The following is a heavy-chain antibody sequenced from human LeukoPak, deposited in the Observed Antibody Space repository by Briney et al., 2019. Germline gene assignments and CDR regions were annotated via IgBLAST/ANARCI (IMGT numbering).Heavy chain of an antibody. CDR1: GGSISSSSHY. D-gene: IGHD6-19*01. Sequence: SETLSLTCTVSGGSISSSSHYWGWIRQPPGKGLEWIGSIYYSGGTYYNPSLKSRVTISVDTSKNQFFLKLSSVTAADTALYYCVRGYSSGWPIDYWGQGTLVTVSS. J-gene: IGHJ4*02. CDR2: IYYSGGT. V-gene: IGHV4-39*07. CDR3: VRGYSSGWPIDY.